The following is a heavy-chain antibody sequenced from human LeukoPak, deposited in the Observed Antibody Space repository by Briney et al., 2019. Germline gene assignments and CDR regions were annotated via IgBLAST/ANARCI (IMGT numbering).Heavy chain of an antibody. CDR1: GYTFTSFF. Sequence: GESMETSCKASGYTFTSFFIGWVRQMPGQGLEWMGIIYTGDSDTRYSPSFQGQVTISVDKSISTAYLQWRSLKASDTAIYYCARPITGAGTDLGYWGQGTLVSVSP. CDR3: ARPITGAGTDLGY. D-gene: IGHD6-13*01. J-gene: IGHJ4*02. CDR2: IYTGDSDT. V-gene: IGHV5-51*01.